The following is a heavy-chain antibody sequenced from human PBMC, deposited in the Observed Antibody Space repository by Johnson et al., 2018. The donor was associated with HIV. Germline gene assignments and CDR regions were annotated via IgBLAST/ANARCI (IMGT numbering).Heavy chain of an antibody. Sequence: MQLVESGGGLVQPGGSLRLSCAASGFTFSRYDMHWVRQAPGKGLEWVANIKQDGSEKYYVDSVKGRFTISRDNANNSLYLQMNSLRAEDTAVYYCARTRQGAFDIWGQGTMVTVSS. V-gene: IGHV3-7*01. CDR2: IKQDGSEK. J-gene: IGHJ3*02. CDR3: ARTRQGAFDI. CDR1: GFTFSRYD.